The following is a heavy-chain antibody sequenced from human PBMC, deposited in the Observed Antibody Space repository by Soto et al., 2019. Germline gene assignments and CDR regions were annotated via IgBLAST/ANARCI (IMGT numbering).Heavy chain of an antibody. CDR3: AKEGTSDLYYFDY. CDR2: ISGSGGSP. J-gene: IGHJ4*02. V-gene: IGHV3-23*01. D-gene: IGHD2-21*02. Sequence: EVQLLESGGGLVQPGGSLRLSCAASGFTFSNYAMNWVRQAPGKGLEWVSTISGSGGSPYYADSVKGRFTISRDNSKNTLYLQMNSLRAGGSAIYYCAKEGTSDLYYFDYWGQGTLVTVSS. CDR1: GFTFSNYA.